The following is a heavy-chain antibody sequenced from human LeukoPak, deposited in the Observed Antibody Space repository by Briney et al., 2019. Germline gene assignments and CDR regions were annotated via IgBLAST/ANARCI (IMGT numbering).Heavy chain of an antibody. CDR3: ARIPLAAAGPSYYFDY. Sequence: ASVKVSCKASGYTFTGYYMHWVRQAPGQGLKWMGWINPNSGGTNYAQKFQGRVTMTRDTSISTAYMELSRLRSDDTAVYYCARIPLAAAGPSYYFDYWGQGTLVTVSS. CDR2: INPNSGGT. V-gene: IGHV1-2*02. D-gene: IGHD6-13*01. CDR1: GYTFTGYY. J-gene: IGHJ4*02.